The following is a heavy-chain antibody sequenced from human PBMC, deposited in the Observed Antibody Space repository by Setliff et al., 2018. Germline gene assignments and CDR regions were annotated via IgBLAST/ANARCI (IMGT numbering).Heavy chain of an antibody. Sequence: GGSLRLSCAASGFVFSTYDMNWVRQAPGKGLEWVSSISHSNTYIYYADSVKGRFTISRDDATNSLYLQMNSLRAEDTAVYYCAKVHPTPYSIYALDIWGQGTMVTVSS. CDR1: GFVFSTYD. CDR2: ISHSNTYI. CDR3: AKVHPTPYSIYALDI. D-gene: IGHD1-26*01. J-gene: IGHJ3*02. V-gene: IGHV3-21*01.